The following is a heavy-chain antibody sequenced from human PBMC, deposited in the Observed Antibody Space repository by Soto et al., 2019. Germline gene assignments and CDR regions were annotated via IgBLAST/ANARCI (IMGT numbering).Heavy chain of an antibody. J-gene: IGHJ5*02. V-gene: IGHV4-31*03. CDR2: INHSGST. CDR1: GGSISSGGYY. D-gene: IGHD6-13*01. Sequence: LPLTCTVSGGSISSGGYYWSWIRQHPGKGLEWIGEINHSGSTNYNPSLKSRVTISVDTSKNQFSLKLSSVTAADTAVYYCARGIAAAGIFRVDPWGQGTLVTVSS. CDR3: ARGIAAAGIFRVDP.